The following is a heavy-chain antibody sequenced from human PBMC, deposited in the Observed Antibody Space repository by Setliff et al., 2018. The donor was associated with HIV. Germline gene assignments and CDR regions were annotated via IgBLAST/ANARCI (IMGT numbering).Heavy chain of an antibody. J-gene: IGHJ3*02. CDR3: ARDPYDSSGYYFGAFDI. CDR2: INWNGGST. D-gene: IGHD3-22*01. CDR1: GFTFDDYG. V-gene: IGHV3-20*04. Sequence: PGGSLRLSCAASGFTFDDYGMNWVRQAPGKGLAWVSGINWNGGSTGYTDSVRGRFTVARDNAKNSLYLQRNSLRAEDTAVYYCARDPYDSSGYYFGAFDIWGQGTMVTVSS.